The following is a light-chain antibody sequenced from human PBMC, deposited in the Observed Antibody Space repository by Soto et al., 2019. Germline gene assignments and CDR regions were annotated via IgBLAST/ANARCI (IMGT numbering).Light chain of an antibody. V-gene: IGLV2-14*01. CDR1: SSDVGGYNR. CDR2: EVT. J-gene: IGLJ3*02. CDR3: SSYTIRNSWV. Sequence: QSVLTQPASVTGSPGQSITISCTGTSSDVGGYNRVSWYQHYPGTAPKLMIYEVTNRPSGVSDRFSGSKSGNTASLTISGLQPEDEADYYCSSYTIRNSWVFGGGTKLTVL.